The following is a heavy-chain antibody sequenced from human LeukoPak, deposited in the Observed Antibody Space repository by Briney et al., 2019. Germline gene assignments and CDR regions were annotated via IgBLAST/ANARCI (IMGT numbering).Heavy chain of an antibody. D-gene: IGHD3-10*01. J-gene: IGHJ6*02. CDR3: ATAGSSELLWDYAMDV. CDR1: GFTVSSNY. Sequence: PGGSLRLSCAASGFTVSSNYMSWVRQAPGQGLEWVSLIYAGGSTYYADAVKGRFTISIHNSKNTLHLQMDSLRVEDTAVYYCATAGSSELLWDYAMDVWGQGTTVTVSS. V-gene: IGHV3-53*04. CDR2: IYAGGST.